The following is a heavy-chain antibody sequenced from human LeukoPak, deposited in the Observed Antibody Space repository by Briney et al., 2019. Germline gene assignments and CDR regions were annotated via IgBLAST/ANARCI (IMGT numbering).Heavy chain of an antibody. CDR1: GYTLTTYY. CDR2: INTSSGNT. CDR3: VREQSGGTFDY. D-gene: IGHD2-15*01. J-gene: IGHJ4*02. Sequence: ASVKVSCLASGYTLTTYYLHWVRQAPGQGLEWMGIINTSSGNTNYAQTFRARITMTRDTSTNTVYMELSSLTSEDTAVYYCVREQSGGTFDYWGQGTLVTVSS. V-gene: IGHV1-46*01.